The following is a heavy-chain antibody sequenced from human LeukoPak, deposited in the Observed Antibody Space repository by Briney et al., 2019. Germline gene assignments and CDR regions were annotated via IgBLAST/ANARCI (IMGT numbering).Heavy chain of an antibody. D-gene: IGHD3-3*01. CDR3: ARVALYYDFWSAQSRPNWFDP. Sequence: SETLSLTCTVSGGSISSGGYYWSWIRQHPGKGLEWIGYIYYSGSTYYNPSLKSRVSISVDTSKNQFSLKLSSVTAADTAVYYCARVALYYDFWSAQSRPNWFDPWGQGTLVTVSS. J-gene: IGHJ5*02. CDR2: IYYSGST. V-gene: IGHV4-31*03. CDR1: GGSISSGGYY.